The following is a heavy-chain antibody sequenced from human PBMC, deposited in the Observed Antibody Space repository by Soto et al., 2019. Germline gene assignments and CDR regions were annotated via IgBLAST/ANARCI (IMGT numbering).Heavy chain of an antibody. V-gene: IGHV3-30-3*01. CDR2: ISYDGSNK. D-gene: IGHD3-22*01. CDR3: ARVDPITMIVVVIPPSGLDV. Sequence: GGSLRLSCAASGFTFSSYAMHWVRQAPGKGLEWVAVISYDGSNKYYADSVKGRSTISRDNSKNTLYLQMNSLRAEDTAVYYCARVDPITMIVVVIPPSGLDVWGQGTTVTVSS. CDR1: GFTFSSYA. J-gene: IGHJ6*02.